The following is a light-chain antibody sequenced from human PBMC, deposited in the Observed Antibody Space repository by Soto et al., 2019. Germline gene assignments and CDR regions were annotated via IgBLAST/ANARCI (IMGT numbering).Light chain of an antibody. V-gene: IGLV3-27*01. Sequence: SYELTQPSSVSVSPGQTARITCSGDVLAKKYARWFQQKPGQAPVLVIYKDSERPSGIPERFSGSSSGTTVTLTISGAQVEDEADYYCYSAADRGVLGTGTKLTVL. CDR2: KDS. CDR3: YSAADRGV. CDR1: VLAKKY. J-gene: IGLJ1*01.